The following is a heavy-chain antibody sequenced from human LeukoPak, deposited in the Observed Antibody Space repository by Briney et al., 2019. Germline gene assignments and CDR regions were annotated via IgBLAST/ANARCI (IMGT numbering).Heavy chain of an antibody. Sequence: GGSLRLSCAASGFTFSSCAMTWVRQAPGKGLEWVSAISGTGGSTHYADSVKGRFTISRDNSKNTLYLQMNSLRAEDTAIYYCAKDLQPLANWGQGTLVTVSS. D-gene: IGHD1-1*01. CDR2: ISGTGGST. CDR1: GFTFSSCA. J-gene: IGHJ4*02. V-gene: IGHV3-23*01. CDR3: AKDLQPLAN.